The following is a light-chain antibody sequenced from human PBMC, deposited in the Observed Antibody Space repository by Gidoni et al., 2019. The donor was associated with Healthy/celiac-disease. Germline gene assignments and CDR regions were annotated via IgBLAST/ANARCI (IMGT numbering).Light chain of an antibody. J-gene: IGKJ1*01. Sequence: DIVMTQSPLSLPVTPGEPASISCRSSQSLLHSNGYNYLDWYLQKPGQSPQLLIYLGSNRASGVPDRFSGSGSGTDFTLKISRGEAEDVGVYYCMQALQTPPTFXXXTKVEIK. CDR2: LGS. V-gene: IGKV2-28*01. CDR1: QSLLHSNGYNY. CDR3: MQALQTPPT.